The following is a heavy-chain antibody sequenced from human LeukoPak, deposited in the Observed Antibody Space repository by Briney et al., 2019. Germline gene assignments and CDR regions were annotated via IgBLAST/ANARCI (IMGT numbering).Heavy chain of an antibody. D-gene: IGHD3-3*01. J-gene: IGHJ6*03. CDR2: INWNGGST. Sequence: GGSLRLSCAASGFTFDDYGMSWVRQAPGKGLEWVSGINWNGGSTGYADSVKGRFTISRDNAKNSLYLQMNSLRAEDTALYHCARDATRFLASIYYYMDVWGQGTTVTVSS. CDR3: ARDATRFLASIYYYMDV. CDR1: GFTFDDYG. V-gene: IGHV3-20*01.